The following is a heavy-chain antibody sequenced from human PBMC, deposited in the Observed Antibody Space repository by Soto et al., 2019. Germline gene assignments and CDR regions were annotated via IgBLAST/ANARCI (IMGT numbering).Heavy chain of an antibody. CDR2: ITAYDADT. Sequence: GASVKVSCKASGYTFSSYGISWVRQAPGQGLEWMAWITAYDADTNYAQNLQGRVTMTTDTSTSTAYMELRSLRSDDTAVYYCARVGSLAAGRPFDSWGQGTLVTVSS. D-gene: IGHD6-13*01. V-gene: IGHV1-18*01. CDR3: ARVGSLAAGRPFDS. CDR1: GYTFSSYG. J-gene: IGHJ4*02.